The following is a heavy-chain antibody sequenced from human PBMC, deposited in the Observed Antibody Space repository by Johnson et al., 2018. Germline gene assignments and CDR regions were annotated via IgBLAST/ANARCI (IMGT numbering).Heavy chain of an antibody. CDR2: ISSGSTST. V-gene: IGHV3-48*01. D-gene: IGHD6-6*01. CDR3: AREYSGSSARPFDI. CDR1: GFTFSFYS. Sequence: EVQLVEAGGGVVQPGRSLRLSCVASGFTFSFYSINWVRQAPGKGLEWVSYISSGSTSTYYADSVKGRYTISRDKAKSSLYLQKNSLRAEDTAVYYCAREYSGSSARPFDIWGQGAMVTVSS. J-gene: IGHJ3*02.